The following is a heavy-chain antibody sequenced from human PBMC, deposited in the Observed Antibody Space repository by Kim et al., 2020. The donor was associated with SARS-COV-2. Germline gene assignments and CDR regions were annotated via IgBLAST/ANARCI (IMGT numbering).Heavy chain of an antibody. Sequence: GGSLRLSCAASGFTLSNWWTTWARQAPGKGLEGVATIKADGSEKYYVDAVKGRFTISRDIAKNSLYLQMNSLRVEDTAVYYCTTSDHHWGQGTLVTVSS. V-gene: IGHV3-7*05. CDR2: IKADGSEK. CDR3: TTSDHH. CDR1: GFTLSNWW. J-gene: IGHJ4*02.